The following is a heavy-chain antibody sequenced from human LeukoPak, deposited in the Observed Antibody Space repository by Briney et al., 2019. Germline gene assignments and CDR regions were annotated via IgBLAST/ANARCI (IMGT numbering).Heavy chain of an antibody. V-gene: IGHV4-4*07. CDR3: ATDSPTKYDFWSGEPPYFEY. D-gene: IGHD3-3*01. J-gene: IGHJ4*01. CDR2: LYASGST. Sequence: SETLSLTCTVSGASITSFHWSWIRQPAGKGLEWVGRLYASGSTNYSPSLKSRLTMSLDPSRTQFSLRLRSVTAADTAVYYCATDSPTKYDFWSGEPPYFEYWGPGALVTVSS. CDR1: GASITSFH.